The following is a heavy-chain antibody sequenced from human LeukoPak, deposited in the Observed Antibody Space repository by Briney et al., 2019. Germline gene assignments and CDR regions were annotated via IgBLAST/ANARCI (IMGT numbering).Heavy chain of an antibody. J-gene: IGHJ5*02. CDR1: GFTFSSYG. Sequence: TGGPLRLSCAASGFTFSSYGMSWVRDAPGKGLEGVSAISGSGGSIYYADSVRGRFIISRDNPKNTLYLQMNGLRADDTAVYYCPKSLILFRGEPGPFDPWGQGTLVSVS. V-gene: IGHV3-23*01. CDR2: ISGSGGSI. CDR3: PKSLILFRGEPGPFDP. D-gene: IGHD3-10*01.